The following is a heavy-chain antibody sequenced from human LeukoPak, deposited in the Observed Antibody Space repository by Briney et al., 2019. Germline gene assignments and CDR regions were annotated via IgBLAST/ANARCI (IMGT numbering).Heavy chain of an antibody. V-gene: IGHV4-39*05. CDR2: IYYSGRT. CDR1: GGSISSSSYY. D-gene: IGHD5-18*01. J-gene: IGHJ4*02. Sequence: SETPSLTCTVSGGSISSSSYYWGWIRQPPGKGLEWIGSIYYSGRTYYNPSLKSRVTISVDTSKNEFSLKLSSVTAADTAVYYCAQGSGYSYGRAGHGDYWGQGTLVTVSS. CDR3: AQGSGYSYGRAGHGDY.